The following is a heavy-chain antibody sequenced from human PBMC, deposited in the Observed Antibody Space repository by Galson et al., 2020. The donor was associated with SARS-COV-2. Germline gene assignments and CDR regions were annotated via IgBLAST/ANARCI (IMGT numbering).Heavy chain of an antibody. Sequence: GESLKISCAASGFTFSSYDIHWVRQPIGKGLEWVSAIGVAGDTYYQASVKGRFTISRENAKNSLYLQMNSLRAGDTAVYYCARGRPRSGWFDYWGQGSLVTVSS. D-gene: IGHD6-19*01. CDR1: GFTFSSYD. CDR2: IGVAGDT. J-gene: IGHJ4*02. V-gene: IGHV3-13*01. CDR3: ARGRPRSGWFDY.